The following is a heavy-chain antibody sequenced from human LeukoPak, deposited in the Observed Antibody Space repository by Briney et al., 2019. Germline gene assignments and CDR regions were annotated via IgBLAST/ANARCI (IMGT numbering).Heavy chain of an antibody. CDR2: ISSSSSYI. Sequence: PGGSLRLSCAASGFTFSSYSMNWVRQAPGKGLEWVSSISSSSSYIYYADSVKGRFTISRDNAKNSLYLQMNSLRAEDTALYYCARDLRPREVADAFDIWGQGTMVTVSS. CDR3: ARDLRPREVADAFDI. CDR1: GFTFSSYS. V-gene: IGHV3-21*04. D-gene: IGHD5-12*01. J-gene: IGHJ3*02.